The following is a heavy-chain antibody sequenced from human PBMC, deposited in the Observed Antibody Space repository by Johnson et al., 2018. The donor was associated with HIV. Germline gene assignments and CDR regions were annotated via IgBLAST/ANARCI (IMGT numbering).Heavy chain of an antibody. CDR2: IKQDGSEK. J-gene: IGHJ3*02. D-gene: IGHD3-10*01. CDR3: ARDSLVGGPPQVDAFDI. Sequence: MQLVESGGGVVQPGGSLRLSCAASGFTFSSYWMSWVRQAPGKGLEWVANIKQDGSEKYYMDSVRGRFTVSRDSAKNSLYLQMNSLRAEDTAVYYCARDSLVGGPPQVDAFDIWGQGTMVTVSS. V-gene: IGHV3-7*01. CDR1: GFTFSSYW.